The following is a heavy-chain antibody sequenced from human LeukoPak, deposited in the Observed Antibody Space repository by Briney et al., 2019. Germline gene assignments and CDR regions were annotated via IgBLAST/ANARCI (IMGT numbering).Heavy chain of an antibody. CDR3: ARADYSSSAGAYYYHGMDV. V-gene: IGHV1-46*01. CDR1: GYTFTNYY. J-gene: IGHJ6*02. Sequence: ASVKVSCKASGYTFTNYYMHWVRQAPGQGPEWMGIINPSDGSTSYAQKFQGRVTMTRDTSTSTVCMELSSLRSEDTAVYYCARADYSSSAGAYYYHGMDVWGQGTTVTVSS. CDR2: INPSDGST. D-gene: IGHD6-6*01.